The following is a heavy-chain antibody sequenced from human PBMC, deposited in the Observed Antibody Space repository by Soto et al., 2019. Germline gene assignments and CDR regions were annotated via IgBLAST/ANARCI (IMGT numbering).Heavy chain of an antibody. CDR2: IYYSGST. CDR1: GGSISSGGYY. V-gene: IGHV4-31*03. J-gene: IGHJ3*02. Sequence: PSETLSLTCTVSGGSISSGGYYWSWIRQHPGKGLEWIGYIYYSGSTYYNPSLKSRVTISVDTSKNQFSLKLSSVTAADTAAYYCARDIAARNDAFDIWGQGTMVTVSS. D-gene: IGHD6-6*01. CDR3: ARDIAARNDAFDI.